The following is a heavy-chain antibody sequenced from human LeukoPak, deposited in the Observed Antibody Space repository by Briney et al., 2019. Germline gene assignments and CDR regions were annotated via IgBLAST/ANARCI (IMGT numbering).Heavy chain of an antibody. J-gene: IGHJ6*02. CDR2: ISSSSSYI. V-gene: IGHV3-21*01. D-gene: IGHD2-2*01. CDR3: ARDPGVVVPAAISRDV. Sequence: GGSLRLSCAASRFTFSSYSMNWVRQAPGKGLEWVSSISSSSSYIYYADSVKGRFTISRDNAKNSLYLQMNSLRAEDTAVYYCARDPGVVVPAAISRDVWGQGTTVTVSS. CDR1: RFTFSSYS.